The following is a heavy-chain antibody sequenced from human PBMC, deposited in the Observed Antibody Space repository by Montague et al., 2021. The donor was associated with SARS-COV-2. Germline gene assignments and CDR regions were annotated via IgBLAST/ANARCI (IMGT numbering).Heavy chain of an antibody. CDR2: SGST. D-gene: IGHD6-13*01. V-gene: IGHV4-39*07. J-gene: IGHJ6*01. Sequence: SGSTYYNPSLKSRVTISVDTSTHQFSLKLSSVTAADTAVYYCARVGRQQLVLLSVMDVCGQGST. CDR3: ARVGRQQLVLLSVMDV.